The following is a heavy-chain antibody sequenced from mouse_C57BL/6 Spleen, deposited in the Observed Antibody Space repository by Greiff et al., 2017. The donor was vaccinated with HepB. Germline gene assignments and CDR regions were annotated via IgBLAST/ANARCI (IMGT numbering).Heavy chain of an antibody. CDR1: GFTFSSYT. J-gene: IGHJ3*01. V-gene: IGHV5-9*01. CDR2: ISGGGGNT. Sequence: DVMLVESGGGLVKPGGSLKLSCAASGFTFSSYTMSWVRQTPEKRLEWVATISGGGGNTYYPDSVKGRFTISRDNAKNTLYLQMSSLRSEDTALYYCARQGSYRGFAYWGQGTLVTVSA. D-gene: IGHD2-14*01. CDR3: ARQGSYRGFAY.